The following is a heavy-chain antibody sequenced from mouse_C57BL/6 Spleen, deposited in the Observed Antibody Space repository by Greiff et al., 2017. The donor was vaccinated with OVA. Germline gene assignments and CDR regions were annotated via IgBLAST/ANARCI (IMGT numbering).Heavy chain of an antibody. D-gene: IGHD2-3*01. CDR2: FHPYNDDT. CDR1: GYTFTTYP. CDR3: ARIYDGTGWFAY. V-gene: IGHV1-47*01. J-gene: IGHJ3*01. Sequence: VKLVESGAELVKPGASVKMSCKASGYTFTTYPIEWMKQNHGKSLEWIGNFHPYNDDTKYNEKFKGKATLTVEKSSSTVYLELSRLTSDDSAVYYCARIYDGTGWFAYWGQGTLVTVSA.